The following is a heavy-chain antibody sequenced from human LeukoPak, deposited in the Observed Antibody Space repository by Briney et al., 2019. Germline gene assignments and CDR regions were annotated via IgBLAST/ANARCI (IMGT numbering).Heavy chain of an antibody. D-gene: IGHD1-26*01. CDR2: ISYDGSNK. Sequence: GRSLRLSCAASGFTFSSYAMSWVRPAPGKGLEWVAFISYDGSNKYYADSVKGRFTISRDNSKNTLYLQMNSLRDEDTAVYYCAREQSGSYSPSAFDIWGQGTMVTVSS. CDR1: GFTFSSYA. V-gene: IGHV3-30-3*01. J-gene: IGHJ3*02. CDR3: AREQSGSYSPSAFDI.